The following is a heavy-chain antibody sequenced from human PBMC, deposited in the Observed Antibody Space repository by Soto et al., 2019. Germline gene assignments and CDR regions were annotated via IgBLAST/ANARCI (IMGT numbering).Heavy chain of an antibody. CDR3: ASGGHYYDSSGYYYRPYYGMDV. V-gene: IGHV1-2*04. D-gene: IGHD3-22*01. CDR1: GYTFTGYY. J-gene: IGHJ6*02. Sequence: AASVKVSCKASGYTFTGYYMHWVRQAPGQGLEWMGWINPNSGGTNYAQKFQGWVTMTRDASISTAYMELSRLRSDDTAVYYCASGGHYYDSSGYYYRPYYGMDVWGQGTTVTVSS. CDR2: INPNSGGT.